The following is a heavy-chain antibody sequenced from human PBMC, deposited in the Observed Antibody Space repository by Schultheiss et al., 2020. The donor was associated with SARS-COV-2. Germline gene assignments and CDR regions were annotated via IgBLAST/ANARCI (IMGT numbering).Heavy chain of an antibody. CDR3: ARDGEHYYEDYSMDV. V-gene: IGHV3-48*03. Sequence: GGSLRLSCAASGFTFSSYEMNWVRQAPGKGLEWVSYISSSGSTIYYADSVKGRFTISRDNAKKSLYLQMNSLRAEDTAVYYCARDGEHYYEDYSMDVWGQGTTVTVSS. CDR1: GFTFSSYE. D-gene: IGHD3-22*01. CDR2: ISSSGSTI. J-gene: IGHJ6*02.